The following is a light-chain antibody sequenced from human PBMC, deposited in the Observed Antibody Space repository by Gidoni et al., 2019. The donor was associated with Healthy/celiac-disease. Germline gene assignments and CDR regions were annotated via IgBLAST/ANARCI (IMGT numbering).Light chain of an antibody. CDR2: AAS. J-gene: IGKJ2*01. CDR3: QQSYSTPPGYT. V-gene: IGKV1-39*01. CDR1: QSISSY. Sequence: DIQMTQPPSSLSASVGDRVTITCRASQSISSYLNWYQQKPGKAPKLLIYAASSLQSGVPSRFSGSGSGTDFTLTISSLQPEDFATYYCQQSYSTPPGYTFGQGTKLEIK.